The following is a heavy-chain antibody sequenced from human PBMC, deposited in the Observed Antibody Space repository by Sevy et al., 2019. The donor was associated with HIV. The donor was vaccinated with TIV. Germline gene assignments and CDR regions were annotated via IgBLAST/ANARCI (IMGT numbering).Heavy chain of an antibody. CDR2: ITRNSYESYGGTT. J-gene: IGHJ4*02. Sequence: GGSLRLSCTTSGFTFDEYAMNWFRQAPGKGLEWVAFITRNSYESYGGTTDYAASVKGRFIISRDDSKSIAYLQMNSLKTEDTAVYYCTRGLATADTPEYYFDYWGQGTLVTVSS. D-gene: IGHD5-12*01. CDR3: TRGLATADTPEYYFDY. CDR1: GFTFDEYA. V-gene: IGHV3-49*03.